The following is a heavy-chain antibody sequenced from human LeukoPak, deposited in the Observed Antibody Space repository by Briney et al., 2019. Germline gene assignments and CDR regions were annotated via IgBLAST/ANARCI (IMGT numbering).Heavy chain of an antibody. Sequence: SVKVSCKASGGTFSSYAIRWMRQAPGQGLEWMGRIIPIFGTANYAQKFQGRVTITADESTSTAYMELSSLRSEDTAVYYCARLRRYNWNDGVPYYYYYMDVWGKGTTVTVSS. V-gene: IGHV1-69*13. D-gene: IGHD1-1*01. CDR1: GGTFSSYA. J-gene: IGHJ6*03. CDR2: IIPIFGTA. CDR3: ARLRRYNWNDGVPYYYYYMDV.